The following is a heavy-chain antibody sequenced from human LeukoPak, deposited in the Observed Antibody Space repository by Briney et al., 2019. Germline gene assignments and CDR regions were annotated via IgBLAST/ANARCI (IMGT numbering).Heavy chain of an antibody. Sequence: PGRSLRLSCAASGFTFSSYAMHWVRQAPGKGLEWVALISYDGSINDYADSVKGRFTMFRDNSKNTLYLQMNSLRAEDTAIYYCAKKGNYCSGGSCYSNYYYYYMDVWGKGTTVTVSS. CDR2: ISYDGSIN. V-gene: IGHV3-30*04. CDR3: AKKGNYCSGGSCYSNYYYYYMDV. CDR1: GFTFSSYA. D-gene: IGHD2-15*01. J-gene: IGHJ6*03.